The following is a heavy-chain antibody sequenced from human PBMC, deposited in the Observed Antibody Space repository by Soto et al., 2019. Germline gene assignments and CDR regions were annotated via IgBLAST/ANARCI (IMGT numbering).Heavy chain of an antibody. V-gene: IGHV5-10-1*01. CDR3: ARSHYDILTGSPLDY. J-gene: IGHJ4*02. CDR1: GYSFTSYW. CDR2: IDPSDSYT. D-gene: IGHD3-9*01. Sequence: GESLKISCKGSGYSFTSYWISWVRQMPGKGLEWMGRIDPSDSYTNYSPSFQGHVTISADKSISTAYLQWSSLKASDTAMYYCARSHYDILTGSPLDYWGQGTLVTVS.